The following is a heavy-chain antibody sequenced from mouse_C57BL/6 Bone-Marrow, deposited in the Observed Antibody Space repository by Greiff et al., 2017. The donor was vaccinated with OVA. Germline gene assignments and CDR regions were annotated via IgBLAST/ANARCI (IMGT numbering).Heavy chain of an antibody. J-gene: IGHJ1*03. D-gene: IGHD2-5*01. Sequence: EVKLMESGPVLVKPGASVKMSCKASGYTFTDYYMNWVKQSHGKSLEWIGVINPYNGGTSYNQKFKGKATLTVDKSSSTAYMELNSLTSEDSAVYYCARRRYSNYEGYFDVWGTGTTVTVSS. CDR2: INPYNGGT. V-gene: IGHV1-19*01. CDR3: ARRRYSNYEGYFDV. CDR1: GYTFTDYY.